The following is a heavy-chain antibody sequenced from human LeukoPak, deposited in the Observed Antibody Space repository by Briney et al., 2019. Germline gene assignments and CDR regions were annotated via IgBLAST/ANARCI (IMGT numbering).Heavy chain of an antibody. CDR1: GYTFTGRY. Sequence: ASVKVSCKASGYTFTGRYMHWVRRAPGQGLEWMGWISPNSGGTHYAQNFQGRITMTRDTSISTAYMELSRLRSDDTAVYYCARQPDYDILTGYYNPLDYWGQGTLVTVSS. CDR3: ARQPDYDILTGYYNPLDY. CDR2: ISPNSGGT. V-gene: IGHV1-2*02. J-gene: IGHJ4*02. D-gene: IGHD3-9*01.